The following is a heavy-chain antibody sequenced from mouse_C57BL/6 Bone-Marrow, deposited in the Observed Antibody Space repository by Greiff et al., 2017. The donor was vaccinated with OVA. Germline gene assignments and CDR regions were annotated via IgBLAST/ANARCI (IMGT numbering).Heavy chain of an antibody. CDR1: GYTFTSYW. CDR2: IDPSDSYT. J-gene: IGHJ4*01. Sequence: VQLQQPGAELVMPGASVKLSCKASGYTFTSYWMHWVKQRPGQGLEWIGEIDPSDSYTNYNQKFKGKSTLTVDKSSSPAYMQLSSLTSEDSAVYYCAREFFYYYDAMDYWGQGTSVTVSS. D-gene: IGHD1-1*01. V-gene: IGHV1-69*01. CDR3: AREFFYYYDAMDY.